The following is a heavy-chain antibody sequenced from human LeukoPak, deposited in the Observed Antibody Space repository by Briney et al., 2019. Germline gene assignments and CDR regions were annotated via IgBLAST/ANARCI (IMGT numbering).Heavy chain of an antibody. CDR2: INSDGGGA. CDR1: GITFGNNW. V-gene: IGHV3-74*01. CDR3: ARDVPHNWFDT. J-gene: IGHJ5*02. Sequence: GGSLRLSCAASGITFGNNWMHWVRQGPGKGLVWISRINSDGGGAFYADSVKGPFTVSRDNAKNTLYLQMNSLRAEDTAVYYCARDVPHNWFDTWGQGTLVTVSS.